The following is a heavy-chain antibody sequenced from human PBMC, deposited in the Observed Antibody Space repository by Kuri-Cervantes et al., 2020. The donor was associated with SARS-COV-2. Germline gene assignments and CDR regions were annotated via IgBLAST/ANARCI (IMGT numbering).Heavy chain of an antibody. D-gene: IGHD3-22*01. V-gene: IGHV3-30*03. CDR1: GFTFSSYG. Sequence: GGSLRLSCAASGFTFSSYGMHWVRQAPGKGLEWVAVISYDGSNKYYADSVKGRFTISRDNSKNTLYLQMNSLRAEDTAVYYCARDQTYYYDSNGYPGDYWGQGTLVTVSS. CDR3: ARDQTYYYDSNGYPGDY. CDR2: ISYDGSNK. J-gene: IGHJ4*02.